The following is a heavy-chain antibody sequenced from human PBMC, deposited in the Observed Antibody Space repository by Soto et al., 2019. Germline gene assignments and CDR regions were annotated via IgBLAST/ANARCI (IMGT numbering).Heavy chain of an antibody. J-gene: IGHJ5*02. D-gene: IGHD3-3*01. CDR3: AKDSLHSDFWSGSSNWFDP. CDR2: ISGRGGNT. V-gene: IGHV3-23*01. CDR1: GFSFPSFA. Sequence: EVQLLESGGTLIQPGGSLRLSCAASGFSFPSFALNWVRQAPGKGLEWVAAISGRGGNTYYTDSVRGRFTISRDKSKNTLYLEMDSLRAEDTALYYCAKDSLHSDFWSGSSNWFDPWGQGTLVTVSS.